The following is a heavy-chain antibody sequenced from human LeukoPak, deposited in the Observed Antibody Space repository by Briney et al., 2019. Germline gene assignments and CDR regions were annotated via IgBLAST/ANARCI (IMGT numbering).Heavy chain of an antibody. D-gene: IGHD1-26*01. J-gene: IGHJ4*02. CDR2: IYSGGST. Sequence: GGSLRLSCAASGFTVSSNYMSWVRQAPGKGLEWVSVIYSGGSTYYADSVKGRFTISRDSSKNTLYLQMNSLRAEDTAVYYCARSSGGELQFDYWGQGTLVTVSS. CDR1: GFTVSSNY. V-gene: IGHV3-66*01. CDR3: ARSSGGELQFDY.